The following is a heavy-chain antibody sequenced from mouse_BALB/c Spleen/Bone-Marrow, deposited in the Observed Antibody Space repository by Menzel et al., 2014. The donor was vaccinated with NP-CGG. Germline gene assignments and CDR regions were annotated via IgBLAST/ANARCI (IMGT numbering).Heavy chain of an antibody. D-gene: IGHD1-1*01. Sequence: EVQLQQSGAELVKPGASVKLSCTASGFNIKDTYMHWVKQRPEQGLEWIGRIDPANGNTKYDPKFQGKATITADTSSNPAYLQLSSLTAEDTAVYFCASYNYGSSTLAYWGQGTLVTVSA. CDR1: GFNIKDTY. CDR3: ASYNYGSSTLAY. J-gene: IGHJ3*01. CDR2: IDPANGNT. V-gene: IGHV14-3*02.